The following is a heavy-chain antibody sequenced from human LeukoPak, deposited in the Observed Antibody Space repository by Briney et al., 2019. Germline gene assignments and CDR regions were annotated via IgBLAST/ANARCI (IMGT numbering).Heavy chain of an antibody. J-gene: IGHJ4*02. V-gene: IGHV4-4*02. CDR1: GASVSRNW. CDR3: ARGPRYSFY. Sequence: SGTLSLTCTVSGASVSRNWWSWVRQPPGKGLEWIGEIHHSGGTNYNPSLKSRVTMSLDNSNNHFSLKLSSVTAADTAVYYCARGPRYSFYWGQGTLLSVSS. CDR2: IHHSGGT. D-gene: IGHD6-13*01.